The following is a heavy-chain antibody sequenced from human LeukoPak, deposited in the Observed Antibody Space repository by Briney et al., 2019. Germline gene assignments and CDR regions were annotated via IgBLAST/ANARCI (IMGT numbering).Heavy chain of an antibody. V-gene: IGHV3-30-3*01. J-gene: IGHJ4*02. Sequence: GGSLRLSCAASGFTFSSYAMHWVRQAPSKGLEWVAVISYDGSNKYYADSVKGRFTISRDNSKNTLYLQMNSLRADDTAVYYCARDQFKGYGDYWGSYWGQGTLVTVSS. D-gene: IGHD4-17*01. CDR1: GFTFSSYA. CDR2: ISYDGSNK. CDR3: ARDQFKGYGDYWGSY.